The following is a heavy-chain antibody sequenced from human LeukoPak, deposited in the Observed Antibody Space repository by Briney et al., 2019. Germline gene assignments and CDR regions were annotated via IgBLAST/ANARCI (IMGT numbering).Heavy chain of an antibody. D-gene: IGHD3-22*01. J-gene: IGHJ4*02. CDR3: TTHYDSSGY. V-gene: IGHV3-15*07. CDR2: IISKIDGGAT. CDR1: GFTFSNDW. Sequence: PGGSLRLSCAASGFTFSNDWMNWVRQAPGKGLEWVGRIISKIDGGATDYAAPVKGRFTISRDDSKNTLYLQMNSLKTEDTAVYYCTTHYDSSGYWGQGTLVTVSS.